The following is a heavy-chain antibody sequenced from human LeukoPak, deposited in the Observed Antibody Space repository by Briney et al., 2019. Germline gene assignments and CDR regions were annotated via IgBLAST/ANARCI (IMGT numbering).Heavy chain of an antibody. D-gene: IGHD2-8*01. CDR2: ISSSSSTI. V-gene: IGHV3-48*01. CDR3: ANGLYYFDS. J-gene: IGHJ4*02. Sequence: GGSLRLSCAASGFTFSSYSMNWVRQAPGKGLEWVSYISSSSSTIYYADSVKGRFTISRDNAKNTLYLQMNSLRAEDTAVYFCANGLYYFDSWGQGTLVIVSS. CDR1: GFTFSSYS.